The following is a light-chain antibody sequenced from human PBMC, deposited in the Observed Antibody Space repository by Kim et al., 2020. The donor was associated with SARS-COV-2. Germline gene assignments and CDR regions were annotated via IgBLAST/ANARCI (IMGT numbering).Light chain of an antibody. CDR3: QKSYSTPHT. J-gene: IGKJ2*01. CDR1: QSISSY. V-gene: IGKV1-39*01. CDR2: AAS. Sequence: DIQMTQSPFSLSASVGDRVTITCRASQSISSYLNWYQQKPGKAPKLLIYAASSLQSGVPSRFSGSGSGTDFTLTISSLQPEDFAIYYCQKSYSTPHTCGQGTKLEI.